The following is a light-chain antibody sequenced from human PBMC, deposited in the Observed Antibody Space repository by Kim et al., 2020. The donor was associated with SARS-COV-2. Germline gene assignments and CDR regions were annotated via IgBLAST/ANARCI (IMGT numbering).Light chain of an antibody. CDR1: SSDVGGHNY. Sequence: QSALTQPASVSGSPGQSITISCTGTSSDVGGHNYVAWYQQHPGKAPKQLIYDVAKWPSGVSNRFSGSKSGNTASLTISGLQAEDEADYYCSSYTSSSTLVFGGGTKVTVL. V-gene: IGLV2-14*01. CDR2: DVA. J-gene: IGLJ3*02. CDR3: SSYTSSSTLV.